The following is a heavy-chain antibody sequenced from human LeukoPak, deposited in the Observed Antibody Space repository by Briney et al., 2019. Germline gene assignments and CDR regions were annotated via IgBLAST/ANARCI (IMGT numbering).Heavy chain of an antibody. CDR1: GFTFSSYG. J-gene: IGHJ5*02. D-gene: IGHD2-2*01. CDR2: IWYDGSNK. V-gene: IGHV3-33*06. Sequence: GRSLRLSCAASGFTFSSYGMHWVRQAPGKGLEWVAVIWYDGSNKYYADSVKGRFTISRDNSKNTLYLQMNSLRAEDTAVYYCAKDLTPIVVVPAALMTWGQGTLVTVSS. CDR3: AKDLTPIVVVPAALMT.